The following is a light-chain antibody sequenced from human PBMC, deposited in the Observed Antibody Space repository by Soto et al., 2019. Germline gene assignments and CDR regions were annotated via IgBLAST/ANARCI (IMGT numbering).Light chain of an antibody. CDR2: WAS. CDR1: QSLLHSSDNRNY. V-gene: IGKV4-1*01. Sequence: EIVMAQFPETLAVSVGERATIKCRSSQSLLHSSDNRNYLTWYQQKPGQPPKLLIYWASTRHSGVPDRFGGSGAGTDFTLTINSLQAEDVAVYYCQQYYSTPWTFGQGTKVEIK. J-gene: IGKJ1*01. CDR3: QQYYSTPWT.